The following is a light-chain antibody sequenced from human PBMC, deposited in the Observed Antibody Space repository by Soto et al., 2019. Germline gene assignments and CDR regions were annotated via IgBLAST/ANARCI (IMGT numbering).Light chain of an antibody. CDR2: EVS. V-gene: IGLV2-14*01. CDR3: SSYTTSSTRV. CDR1: TSDVGTYDY. Sequence: QSALTQPASVSGSPGQSITISCTGTTSDVGTYDYVSWYQHQPGKAPKVMIYEVSNRPSGVSDRFSGSKSGNTASLTISGLQAEDEADYYCSSYTTSSTRVFGTGTKVTVL. J-gene: IGLJ1*01.